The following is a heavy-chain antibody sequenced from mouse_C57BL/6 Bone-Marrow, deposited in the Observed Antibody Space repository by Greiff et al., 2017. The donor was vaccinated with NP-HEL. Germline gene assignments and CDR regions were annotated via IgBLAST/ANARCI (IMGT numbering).Heavy chain of an antibody. CDR1: GYSITSGYY. J-gene: IGHJ1*03. V-gene: IGHV3-6*01. CDR3: ARAYGSRPDV. Sequence: EVQLQESGPGLVKPSQSLSLTCSVTGYSITSGYYWNWIRQFPGNKLEWMGYISYDGSNNYNPSLKNRISITRDTSKNQFFLKLNSVTTEDTATYYCARAYGSRPDVWGTGTTVTVSS. CDR2: ISYDGSN. D-gene: IGHD1-1*01.